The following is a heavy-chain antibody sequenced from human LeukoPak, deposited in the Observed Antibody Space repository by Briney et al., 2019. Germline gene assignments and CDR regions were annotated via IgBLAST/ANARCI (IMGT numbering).Heavy chain of an antibody. V-gene: IGHV4-59*01. J-gene: IGHJ4*02. D-gene: IGHD6-19*01. CDR1: GGSISSYY. Sequence: SETLSLTCTVSGGSISSYYWSWIRQPPGKGLEWIGYIYYSGSTNYNPSLKSRVTISVDTSKNQFSLKLSSVTAADTAVYYCARTPKYSSGWTSYYFDYWGQGTLVTVSS. CDR2: IYYSGST. CDR3: ARTPKYSSGWTSYYFDY.